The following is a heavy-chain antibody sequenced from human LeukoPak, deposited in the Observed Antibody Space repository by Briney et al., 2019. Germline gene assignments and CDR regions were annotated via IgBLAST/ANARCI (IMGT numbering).Heavy chain of an antibody. Sequence: ASVKVSCKASGYTFTSYGISWVRQAPGQGLEWMGWISAYNGNTNYAQKLQGRVTMTTDTSTSTAYMELRSLRSDDTAVYYCARQRIVVVTHAFDTWGQGTIVTVSS. CDR3: ARQRIVVVTHAFDT. CDR1: GYTFTSYG. CDR2: ISAYNGNT. V-gene: IGHV1-18*01. D-gene: IGHD2-21*02. J-gene: IGHJ3*02.